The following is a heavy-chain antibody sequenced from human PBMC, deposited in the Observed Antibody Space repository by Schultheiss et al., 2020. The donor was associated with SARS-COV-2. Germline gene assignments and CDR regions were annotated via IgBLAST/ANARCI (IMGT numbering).Heavy chain of an antibody. V-gene: IGHV1-69*06. J-gene: IGHJ6*02. CDR1: GGTFSSYA. D-gene: IGHD5-24*01. CDR3: ARGGRDGYNPHYYYGMDV. Sequence: SVKVSCKASGGTFSSYAISWVRQAPGQGLEWMGGIIPIFGTANYAQKFQGRVTITADKSTSTAYMELSSLRSEDTAVYYCARGGRDGYNPHYYYGMDVWGQGTTVTVSS. CDR2: IIPIFGTA.